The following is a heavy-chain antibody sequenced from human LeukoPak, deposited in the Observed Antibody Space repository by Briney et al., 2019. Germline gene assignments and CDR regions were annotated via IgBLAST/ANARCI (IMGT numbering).Heavy chain of an antibody. V-gene: IGHV1-18*01. D-gene: IGHD1-1*01. Sequence: VASVKVSCKAFGYTFGTSSISWVRQAPGQRLGWMGWISPNNGNRQYAQGVQGRVTMTTDTSRSTAYMELRSLRSDDTAVYYCTRVRNSDNWWGPFDIWGQGTMVTVSS. J-gene: IGHJ3*02. CDR1: GYTFGTSS. CDR2: ISPNNGNR. CDR3: TRVRNSDNWWGPFDI.